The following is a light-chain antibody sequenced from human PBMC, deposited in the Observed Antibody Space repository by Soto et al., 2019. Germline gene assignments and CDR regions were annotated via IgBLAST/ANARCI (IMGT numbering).Light chain of an antibody. Sequence: DIEMTQSPSSLSASVGDRVTLTCRASENIRTYLNWYQHKPGKAPNLLIYGASTLRSGVPSRFSGSGSGTDFTLTISRLQPEDFATYYCQESYSAPEFTFGGGTKVDIK. CDR2: GAS. V-gene: IGKV1-39*01. CDR1: ENIRTY. J-gene: IGKJ4*01. CDR3: QESYSAPEFT.